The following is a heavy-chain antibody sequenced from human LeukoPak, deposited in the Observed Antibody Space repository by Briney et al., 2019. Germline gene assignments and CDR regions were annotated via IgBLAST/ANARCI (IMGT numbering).Heavy chain of an antibody. D-gene: IGHD5-24*01. Sequence: TGGSLRLSCAASGFTFSSYGMHWVRQAPGKGLEWVAFIRYDGSNKYYADSVKGRFTISRDNSKNTLYLQMNSLRAEDTAVYYCARTNSRDGYNYFAFDIWGQGTMVTVSS. CDR1: GFTFSSYG. CDR2: IRYDGSNK. CDR3: ARTNSRDGYNYFAFDI. V-gene: IGHV3-30*02. J-gene: IGHJ3*02.